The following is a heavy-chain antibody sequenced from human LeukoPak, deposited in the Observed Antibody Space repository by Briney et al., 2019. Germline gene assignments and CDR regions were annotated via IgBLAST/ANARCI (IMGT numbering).Heavy chain of an antibody. CDR3: ARGRSKNYSFSWGSNY. Sequence: ASVKVSSTAAGYTFTTYEISWVRQAPGQGLEWLGWISAYNGKTNYAQNFQGRVTMTTDTSTSTAYMELRSLRSDDTAVYYCARGRSKNYSFSWGSNYWGQGTRGTVSS. D-gene: IGHD2-15*01. J-gene: IGHJ4*02. V-gene: IGHV1-18*01. CDR2: ISAYNGKT. CDR1: GYTFTTYE.